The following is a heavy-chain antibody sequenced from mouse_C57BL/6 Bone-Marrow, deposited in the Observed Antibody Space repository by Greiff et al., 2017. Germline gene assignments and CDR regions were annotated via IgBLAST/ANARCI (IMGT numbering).Heavy chain of an antibody. D-gene: IGHD2-1*01. CDR1: GFSLTSYG. J-gene: IGHJ4*01. V-gene: IGHV2-6-1*01. CDR3: ARHYGKGYYYAMDY. Sequence: VMLVESGPGLVAPSQSLSITCTVSGFSLTSYGVHWVRQPPGKGLEWLVVIWSDGSTTYNSALKSRLSISKDNSKSQVFLKMNSLQTDDTAMYYCARHYGKGYYYAMDYWGQGTSVTVSS. CDR2: IWSDGST.